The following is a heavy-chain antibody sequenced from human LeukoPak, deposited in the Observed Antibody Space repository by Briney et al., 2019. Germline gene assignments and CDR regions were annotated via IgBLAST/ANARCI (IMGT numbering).Heavy chain of an antibody. V-gene: IGHV4-59*02. D-gene: IGHD3-22*01. Sequence: SESLSLTCSVSGGSVSGHYWSWIRQPPGKGLEWIGYVHPSGSTSYNPSLKSRVTILVDTSQNQFSLKLTSVTAADTAVYYCARVGDTSSYYYYFDYWGQGTLVTASS. CDR2: VHPSGST. J-gene: IGHJ4*02. CDR3: ARVGDTSSYYYYFDY. CDR1: GGSVSGHY.